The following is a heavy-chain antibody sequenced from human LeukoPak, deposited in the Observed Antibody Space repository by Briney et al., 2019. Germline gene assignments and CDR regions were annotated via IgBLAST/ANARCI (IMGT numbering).Heavy chain of an antibody. J-gene: IGHJ4*02. CDR1: GYTFTGSY. CDR2: INPNSGGT. D-gene: IGHD4-23*01. V-gene: IGHV1-2*02. CDR3: AGGDFYGGSFDY. Sequence: GASVKVSCKASGYTFTGSYMHWVRQAPGQGLEWMGWINPNSGGTNYAQKFQGRVIMTRDTSISTAYMELSRLRSDDTAVYYCAGGDFYGGSFDYWGQGTLVTVSS.